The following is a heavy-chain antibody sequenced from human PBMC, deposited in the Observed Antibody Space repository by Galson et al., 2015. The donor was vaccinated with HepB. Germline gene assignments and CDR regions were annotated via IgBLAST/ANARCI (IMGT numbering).Heavy chain of an antibody. CDR1: GGSISSYY. CDR3: ASSGYVDHKETEYSSSYGSDFWFDP. J-gene: IGHJ5*02. CDR2: IYTSGST. D-gene: IGHD6-6*01. V-gene: IGHV4-4*07. Sequence: ETLSLTCTVSGGSISSYYWSWIRQPAGKGLEWIGRIYTSGSTNYNPSLKSRVTMSVDTSKNQFSLKLSSVTAADTAVYYCASSGYVDHKETEYSSSYGSDFWFDPWGQGTLVTVSS.